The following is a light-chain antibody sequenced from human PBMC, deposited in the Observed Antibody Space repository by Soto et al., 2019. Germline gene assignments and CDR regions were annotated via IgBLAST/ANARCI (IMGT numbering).Light chain of an antibody. V-gene: IGKV3-20*01. Sequence: ILLTKFQGTLSLSQGERAALSCRASQSVRRSYLAWYQQKPGQAPRLLIYGASSRATGIPDRFIGSGSGTDFTLTFSRLEPEDFAVYYCQQYGSSPSCGQGTRLEIK. CDR2: GAS. J-gene: IGKJ5*01. CDR1: QSVRRSY. CDR3: QQYGSSPS.